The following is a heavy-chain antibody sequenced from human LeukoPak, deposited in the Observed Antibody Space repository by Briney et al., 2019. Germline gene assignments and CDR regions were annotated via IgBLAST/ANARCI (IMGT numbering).Heavy chain of an antibody. CDR3: ARDGGYGSGTYRFDY. Sequence: PSETLSLTCTVSGGSISSYYWSWIRQHPGKGLEWIGYIYYSGSTSYNPSLKSRVTISIDTSKNQFSLKLSSVTAADTAVYYCARDGGYGSGTYRFDYWGQGTLVTVSS. V-gene: IGHV4-59*06. CDR1: GGSISSYY. D-gene: IGHD3-10*01. J-gene: IGHJ4*02. CDR2: IYYSGST.